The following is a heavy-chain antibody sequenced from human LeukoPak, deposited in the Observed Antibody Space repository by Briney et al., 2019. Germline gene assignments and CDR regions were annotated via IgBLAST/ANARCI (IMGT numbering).Heavy chain of an antibody. CDR3: ARGGRLRGYSGYDYDY. CDR2: IYYSGST. CDR1: GGSISSSSYY. V-gene: IGHV4-39*01. Sequence: SETLSLTCTVSGGSISSSSYYWGWIRQPPGKGLEWIGSIYYSGSTYYNPSLKSRVTMSVDTSKNQFSLKLSSVTAADTAVYYCARGGRLRGYSGYDYDYWGQGTLVTVSS. J-gene: IGHJ4*02. D-gene: IGHD5-12*01.